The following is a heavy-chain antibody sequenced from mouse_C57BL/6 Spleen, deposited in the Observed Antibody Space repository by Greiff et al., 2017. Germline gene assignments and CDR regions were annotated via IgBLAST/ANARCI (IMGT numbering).Heavy chain of an antibody. CDR2: LYPGDGDT. Sequence: QVQLQQSGPELVKPGASVKISCKASGYAFSSYWMNWVKQRPGKGLEWIGRLYPGDGDTNYNGKFKGKATLTADKSSSTAYMQLSSLTSEDSAVYFCARPHYYGSSYWYFDVWGTGTTVTVSS. J-gene: IGHJ1*03. CDR1: GYAFSSYW. D-gene: IGHD1-1*01. CDR3: ARPHYYGSSYWYFDV. V-gene: IGHV1-82*01.